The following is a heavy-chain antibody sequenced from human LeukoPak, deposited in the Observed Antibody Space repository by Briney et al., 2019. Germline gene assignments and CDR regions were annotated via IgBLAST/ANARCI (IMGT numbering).Heavy chain of an antibody. Sequence: GGSLRLSCAASGFTFSSYWMHWVRQAPGKGLVWVSRINSDGSSTSYADSVKGRFTISRDNSKNTLYLQMNSLRAEDTAVYYCSEGATLYYFDYWGQGTLVTVSS. CDR3: SEGATLYYFDY. D-gene: IGHD1-26*01. V-gene: IGHV3-74*01. J-gene: IGHJ4*02. CDR2: INSDGSST. CDR1: GFTFSSYW.